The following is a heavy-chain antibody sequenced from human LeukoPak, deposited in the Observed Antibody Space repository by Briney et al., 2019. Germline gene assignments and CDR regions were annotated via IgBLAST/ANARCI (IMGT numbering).Heavy chain of an antibody. V-gene: IGHV1-69*04. CDR1: GGTFSSYG. CDR2: IIPILGIA. J-gene: IGHJ6*02. Sequence: GASVNFSCKASGGTFSSYGFSWVRNAPGQGLAWKERIIPILGIANYAQKFQGRVTITADKSTRTAYMELSSLRAENTAVYYYASLPDYYYYVMDVWGQGTTVTVSS. CDR3: ASLPDYYYYVMDV.